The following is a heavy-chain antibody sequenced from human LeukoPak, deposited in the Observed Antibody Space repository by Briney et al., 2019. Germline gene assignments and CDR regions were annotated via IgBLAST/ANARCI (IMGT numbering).Heavy chain of an antibody. CDR1: GGTFSSYA. J-gene: IGHJ4*02. CDR2: IIPILGIA. Sequence: ASVKVSCKASGGTFSSYAISWVRQAPGQGLEWVGRIIPILGIANYAQKFQGRVTITADKSTSTAYMELSSLRSEDTAVYYCASGLRVVAATDFDYWGQGTLVTVSS. D-gene: IGHD2-15*01. CDR3: ASGLRVVAATDFDY. V-gene: IGHV1-69*04.